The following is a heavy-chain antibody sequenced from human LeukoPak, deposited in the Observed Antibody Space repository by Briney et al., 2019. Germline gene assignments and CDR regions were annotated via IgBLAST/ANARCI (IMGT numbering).Heavy chain of an antibody. J-gene: IGHJ5*02. Sequence: GGSLRLSCAASGFTFSSYAMSWVRQAPGKGLEWVSAISGSGGSTYYADSVKGRFTISRDNSKNTLYLQMNSLRAEDTAVYYCAKLEVPGYGSGSSNWFDPWGQGTLVTVSS. V-gene: IGHV3-23*01. CDR2: ISGSGGST. CDR3: AKLEVPGYGSGSSNWFDP. CDR1: GFTFSSYA. D-gene: IGHD3-10*01.